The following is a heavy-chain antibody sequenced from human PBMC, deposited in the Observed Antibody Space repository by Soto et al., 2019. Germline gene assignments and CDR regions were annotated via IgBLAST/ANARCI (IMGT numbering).Heavy chain of an antibody. V-gene: IGHV4-31*03. Sequence: PSETLSLTCTVSGGSISSGGYYWSWIRQHPGEGLEWIGYIYYSGSTYYNPSLKSRVTISVDTSKNQFSLKLSSVTAADTAVYYCARTITYYYDSSGFPLEWFDPWGQGTLVTVS. J-gene: IGHJ5*02. CDR3: ARTITYYYDSSGFPLEWFDP. CDR1: GGSISSGGYY. D-gene: IGHD3-22*01. CDR2: IYYSGST.